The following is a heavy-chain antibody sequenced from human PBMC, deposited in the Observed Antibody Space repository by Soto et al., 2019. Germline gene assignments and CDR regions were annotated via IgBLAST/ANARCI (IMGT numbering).Heavy chain of an antibody. CDR1: GGSFKSGSYS. Sequence: SETLSLTCTVSGGSFKSGSYSWSWIRQPPGKGLEWIGYVYHTGRTSYNPSLKSRVTISVDTSKNQFSLKLSSVTAAATAVYYCARQRPTDGRWEFANYYGMDVWGQGTPVTVSS. V-gene: IGHV4-61*01. CDR3: ARQRPTDGRWEFANYYGMDV. J-gene: IGHJ6*02. CDR2: VYHTGRT. D-gene: IGHD1-26*01.